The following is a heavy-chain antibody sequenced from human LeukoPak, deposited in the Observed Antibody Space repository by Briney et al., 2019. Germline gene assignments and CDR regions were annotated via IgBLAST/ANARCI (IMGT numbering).Heavy chain of an antibody. CDR2: INQDGTEK. Sequence: GESLRLSCAASGFTFTTYWKTWVCQAPGKGMEWVANINQDGTEKNYVDSVKGRFTISRDNAKNTLYLQMNSLRAEDTAVYYCASDFWSGYYTPMGVNYWGQGTLVTVSS. J-gene: IGHJ4*02. V-gene: IGHV3-7*01. CDR3: ASDFWSGYYTPMGVNY. CDR1: GFTFTTYW. D-gene: IGHD3-3*01.